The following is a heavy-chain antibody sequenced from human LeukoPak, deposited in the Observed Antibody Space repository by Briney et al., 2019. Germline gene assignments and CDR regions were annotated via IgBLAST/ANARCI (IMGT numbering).Heavy chain of an antibody. Sequence: GASVKVSCKASGFTFTSGSAVQWVRQARGQRLEWIRWIVVDSDNTNYAENFQERVTIARDMSASTSYMELSSLRSEDTAVYFCAAPYTSSWFDLRGQGTLVTVSS. CDR3: AAPYTSSWFDL. V-gene: IGHV1-58*01. J-gene: IGHJ5*02. CDR2: IVVDSDNT. CDR1: GFTFTSGSA. D-gene: IGHD6-13*01.